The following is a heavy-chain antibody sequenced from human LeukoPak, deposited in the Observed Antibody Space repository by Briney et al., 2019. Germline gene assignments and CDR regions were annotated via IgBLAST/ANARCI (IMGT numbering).Heavy chain of an antibody. CDR2: INDDGSTT. J-gene: IGHJ5*02. Sequence: PGGSLRLSCAASGFTFSRSWMHWVRQAPGKGLVWVSRINDDGSTTSYADSVKGRFTISRDNAKNTLYLQMNSLRAEDTAVYYCAKSPDYYGSGSPLGWFDPWGQGTLVTVSS. D-gene: IGHD3-10*01. CDR1: GFTFSRSW. V-gene: IGHV3-74*01. CDR3: AKSPDYYGSGSPLGWFDP.